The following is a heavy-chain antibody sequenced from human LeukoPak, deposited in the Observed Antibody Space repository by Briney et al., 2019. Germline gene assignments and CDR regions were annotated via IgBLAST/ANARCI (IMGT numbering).Heavy chain of an antibody. V-gene: IGHV3-23*01. CDR1: GFTFSIYG. Sequence: PVGSLRLSCGASGFTFSIYGMSWVRQAPGKGLEWVSGISDSGDTTYYADSVKGRFTISRDNSENTLYLQMNSLTVEDTAVYYCAKIRAARPGYWGQGTLVTVSS. CDR3: AKIRAARPGY. D-gene: IGHD6-6*01. CDR2: ISDSGDTT. J-gene: IGHJ4*02.